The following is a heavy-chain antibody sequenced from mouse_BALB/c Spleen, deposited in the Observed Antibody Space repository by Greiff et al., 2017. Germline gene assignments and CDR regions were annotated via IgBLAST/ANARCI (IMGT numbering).Heavy chain of an antibody. D-gene: IGHD1-1*01. CDR3: GRGGLITTVFAD. Sequence: EVQLQQSGPELVKPGASVKMSCKASGYTFTSYVMHWVKQKPGQGLEWIGYIHPYNDGTKYNEKFKGKATLTSDKSSSTAYMELSSLTSEDSAVYYCGRGGLITTVFADWGQGTLVTVSA. CDR1: GYTFTSYV. V-gene: IGHV1-14*01. CDR2: IHPYNDGT. J-gene: IGHJ3*01.